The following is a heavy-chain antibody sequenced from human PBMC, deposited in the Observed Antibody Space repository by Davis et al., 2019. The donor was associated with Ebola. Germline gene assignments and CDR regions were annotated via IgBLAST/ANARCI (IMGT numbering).Heavy chain of an antibody. V-gene: IGHV1-18*01. CDR3: ARAVTIFGVAISPYYYYYMDV. J-gene: IGHJ6*03. D-gene: IGHD3-3*01. CDR1: GYTFTSYG. Sequence: ASVKVSCKASGYTFTSYGISWVRQAPGQGLEWMGWISAYNGNTNYAQKLQGRVTMTTDTSTSTAYMELRSLRSDDTAVYYCARAVTIFGVAISPYYYYYMDVWGKGTTVTVSS. CDR2: ISAYNGNT.